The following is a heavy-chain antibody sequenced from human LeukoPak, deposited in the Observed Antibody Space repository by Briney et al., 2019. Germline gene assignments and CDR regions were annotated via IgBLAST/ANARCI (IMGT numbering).Heavy chain of an antibody. D-gene: IGHD3-10*01. Sequence: PGGSLRLSCAASGFTFSSYSMNWVRQAPGKGLEWVAVISYDGSNKYYADSVKGRFTISRDNSKNTLYLQMNSLRAEDTAVYYCARWTSGSVDWGQGTLVTVSS. CDR1: GFTFSSYS. V-gene: IGHV3-30*03. CDR3: ARWTSGSVD. CDR2: ISYDGSNK. J-gene: IGHJ4*02.